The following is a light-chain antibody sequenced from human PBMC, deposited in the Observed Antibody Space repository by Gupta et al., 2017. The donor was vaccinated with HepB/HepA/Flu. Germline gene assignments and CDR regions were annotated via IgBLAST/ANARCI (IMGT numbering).Light chain of an antibody. CDR1: QSVSNSY. J-gene: IGKJ2*03. CDR2: GAS. CDR3: QQDGSSPDS. V-gene: IGKV3-20*01. Sequence: EIVLTQSPGTLSLSPGERATLSCRASQSVSNSYLAWYQQKPGQAPRLLIYGASSRATGIPDRFSGSGSGTDFTLTISRLEPEDFAVYYCQQDGSSPDSFGQGTKLEIK.